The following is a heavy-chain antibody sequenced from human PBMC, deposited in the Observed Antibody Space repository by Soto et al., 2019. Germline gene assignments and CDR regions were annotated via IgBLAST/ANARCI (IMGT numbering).Heavy chain of an antibody. Sequence: EVQLVESGGGLVQPGGSLRLSCAASGFTFSSYSMNWVRQAPGKGLDWVSYISSSSSTIYYADSVKGRFTISRDNAKNSLYLQMNSLRDEDTAVYYCARDRKGYGDDWGGFDYWGQGTLVTVSS. CDR1: GFTFSSYS. CDR2: ISSSSSTI. J-gene: IGHJ4*02. D-gene: IGHD4-17*01. CDR3: ARDRKGYGDDWGGFDY. V-gene: IGHV3-48*02.